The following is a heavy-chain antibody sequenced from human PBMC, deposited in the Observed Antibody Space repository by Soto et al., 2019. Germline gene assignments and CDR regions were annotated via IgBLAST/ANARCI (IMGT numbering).Heavy chain of an antibody. V-gene: IGHV1-3*01. Sequence: QVQLVQSGAEVKKPGASVKVSCKASGYIFTSYVMHWVRQAPGQRLEWMGWINAGNGNTKYSQKFQGRVTITRDTSASTAYMELSSLRSEDTAVYYCARDQCTNGICYTSPFDYWGQGTLVTVSS. CDR3: ARDQCTNGICYTSPFDY. CDR1: GYIFTSYV. J-gene: IGHJ4*02. CDR2: INAGNGNT. D-gene: IGHD2-8*01.